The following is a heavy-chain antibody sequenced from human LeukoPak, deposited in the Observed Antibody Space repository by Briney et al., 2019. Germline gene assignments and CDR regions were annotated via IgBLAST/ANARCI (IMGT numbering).Heavy chain of an antibody. V-gene: IGHV4-61*01. CDR3: AGLGASGNGYLSWFDP. CDR2: IYYSGNS. J-gene: IGHJ5*02. D-gene: IGHD3-22*01. CDR1: GGSVSSGISY. Sequence: SETLSLTCSVSGGSVSSGISYWSWIRQPPGKGLEWIGYIYYSGNSNYNPSLKSRVTISVDTSKNQFSLKLSSVTAADTAVYYCAGLGASGNGYLSWFDPWGQGTLVTVSS.